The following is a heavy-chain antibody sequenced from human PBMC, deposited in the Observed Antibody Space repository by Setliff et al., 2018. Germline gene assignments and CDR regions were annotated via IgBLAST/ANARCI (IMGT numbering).Heavy chain of an antibody. D-gene: IGHD6-13*01. Sequence: PSETLSLTCTVSGGSISSSSYYWGWIRQPPGKGLEWIGSIYYSGSTYYNPSLKSRVTISVDTSKNQFSLKLSSVTAADTAVYYCARRRLYSSSWFEGAFDIWGQGTMVTV. CDR1: GGSISSSSYY. CDR2: IYYSGST. CDR3: ARRRLYSSSWFEGAFDI. V-gene: IGHV4-39*01. J-gene: IGHJ3*02.